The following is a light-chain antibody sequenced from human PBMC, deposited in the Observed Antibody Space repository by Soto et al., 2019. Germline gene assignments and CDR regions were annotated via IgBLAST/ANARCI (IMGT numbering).Light chain of an antibody. J-gene: IGKJ1*01. V-gene: IGKV4-1*01. CDR2: WAS. CDR3: QQYYSTPPT. Sequence: DIVMTQSPDSLALSLCQRATVNCKSSQIFLYSSNNENYLAWYQQKPGQPPKLLIYWASTRESGVPDRFSGSGSGTDFTLTISSLQAEDVAVYYCQQYYSTPPTFGQGTKVDIK. CDR1: QIFLYSSNNENY.